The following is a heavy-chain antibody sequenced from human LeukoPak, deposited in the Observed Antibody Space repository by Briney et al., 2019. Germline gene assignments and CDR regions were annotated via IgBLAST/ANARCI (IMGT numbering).Heavy chain of an antibody. CDR1: GFTFTSYA. CDR2: ISTSGGTT. D-gene: IGHD3-10*01. J-gene: IGHJ4*02. CDR3: AKGHYYGSGSYWV. V-gene: IGHV3-23*01. Sequence: GGSLRLSCTVSGFTFTSYAMTWVRQAPGKGLEWVSAISTSGGTTHYADSVKGRFTISRDNSKNTLYLRMNSLRAEDTAVYYCAKGHYYGSGSYWVWGQGTLVTVSP.